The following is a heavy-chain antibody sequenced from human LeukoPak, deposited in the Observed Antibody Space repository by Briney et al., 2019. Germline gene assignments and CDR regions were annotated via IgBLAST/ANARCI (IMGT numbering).Heavy chain of an antibody. V-gene: IGHV4-34*01. CDR2: INHSGST. CDR1: GGSFSGYY. CDR3: ARLPQYSSSFDAFDI. J-gene: IGHJ3*02. D-gene: IGHD6-13*01. Sequence: SETLSLTCAVYGGSFSGYYWSWIRQPPGKGLEWIGEINHSGSTNYNPSLKSRVTISVDTSKNQFSLKLSSVTAADTAVYYCARLPQYSSSFDAFDIWGQGTMVTVSS.